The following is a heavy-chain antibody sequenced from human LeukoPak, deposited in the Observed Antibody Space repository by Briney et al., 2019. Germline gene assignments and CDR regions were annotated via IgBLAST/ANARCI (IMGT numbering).Heavy chain of an antibody. CDR1: GYTFTSYD. CDR2: MSPISGHT. D-gene: IGHD3-3*01. Sequence: ASVTVSCKASGYTFTSYDFNWVRQAPGQGLEWMGWMSPISGHTASAQKFQGRITLSRDTSASTAYMEVNSLTSEDTAVYYCARSPVGVRKSHDSWGQGTLVIVSS. V-gene: IGHV1-8*01. J-gene: IGHJ4*02. CDR3: ARSPVGVRKSHDS.